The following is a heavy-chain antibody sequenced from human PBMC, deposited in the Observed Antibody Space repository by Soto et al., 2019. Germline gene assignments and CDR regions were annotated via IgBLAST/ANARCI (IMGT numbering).Heavy chain of an antibody. CDR1: GYTFTSYG. V-gene: IGHV1-18*04. D-gene: IGHD2-2*01. J-gene: IGHJ4*02. CDR2: ISAYNGNT. CDR3: ARGGYCSSTSCRIVYDY. Sequence: XSVKVSCKASGYTFTSYGISWVRQAPGQGLEWMGWISAYNGNTNYAQKLQGRVTMTTDTSTSTAYMELRSLRSDDTAVYYCARGGYCSSTSCRIVYDYWGQGTLVTVSS.